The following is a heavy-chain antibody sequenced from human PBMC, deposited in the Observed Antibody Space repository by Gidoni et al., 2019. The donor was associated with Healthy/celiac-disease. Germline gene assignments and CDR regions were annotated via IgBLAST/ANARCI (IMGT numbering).Heavy chain of an antibody. CDR2: INPNRGGK. V-gene: IGHV1-2*02. CDR3: AREGHSRVRGGDFDY. CDR1: GYTFPGYY. D-gene: IGHD3-10*01. Sequence: QVQLVQSGAEVKKPGASVKVSCKASGYTFPGYYMHWVRQAPGQGLEWMGWINPNRGGKNDAQKFQGRVTMTRDTSISTAYMELSRLRSDDTAVYYCAREGHSRVRGGDFDYWGQGTLVTVSS. J-gene: IGHJ4*02.